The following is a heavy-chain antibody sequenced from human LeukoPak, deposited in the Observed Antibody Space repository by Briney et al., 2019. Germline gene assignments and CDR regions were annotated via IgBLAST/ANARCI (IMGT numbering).Heavy chain of an antibody. V-gene: IGHV3-21*04. CDR3: APRSKLALAEHPAMGFDY. CDR1: GITFSAYS. D-gene: IGHD5-18*01. CDR2: ISSTGNYI. J-gene: IGHJ4*02. Sequence: GGSLRLSCAASGITFSAYSMNWVRQHPGKGLEWVSSISSTGNYIYYADSVKGRFTISRDNSKNTLYLQMNSLRAEDTAVYYCAPRSKLALAEHPAMGFDYWGQGTLVTVSS.